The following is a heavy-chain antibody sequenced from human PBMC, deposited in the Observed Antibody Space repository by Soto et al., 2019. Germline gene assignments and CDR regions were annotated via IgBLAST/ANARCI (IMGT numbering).Heavy chain of an antibody. J-gene: IGHJ3*02. CDR2: MNPSGRNT. V-gene: IGHV1-8*01. CDR3: ARGAWRVTMVRGVMGLDAFDI. CDR1: GLAFPIDD. D-gene: IGHD3-10*01. Sequence: GASVKVSCKASGLAFPIDDIIWVRQTIGQGLELMGWMNPSGRNTGYTQKFQGRATITWNTSASTAYMELSSLRSEDTAVYYCARGAWRVTMVRGVMGLDAFDIWGQGTMVTVSS.